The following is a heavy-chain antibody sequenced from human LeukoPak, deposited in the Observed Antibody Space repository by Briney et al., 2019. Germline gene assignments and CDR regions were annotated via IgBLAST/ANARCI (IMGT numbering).Heavy chain of an antibody. D-gene: IGHD6-6*01. Sequence: ASAKVSCKVSGYTLTELSMHWVRQAPGKGLEWMGGFDPVDGEPIYAQKFQGRVTMTEDTSTDTAYMELSSLRSEDTAVYYCATPHSSYNWFDPWGQGTLVTVSS. V-gene: IGHV1-24*01. CDR1: GYTLTELS. CDR2: FDPVDGEP. CDR3: ATPHSSYNWFDP. J-gene: IGHJ5*02.